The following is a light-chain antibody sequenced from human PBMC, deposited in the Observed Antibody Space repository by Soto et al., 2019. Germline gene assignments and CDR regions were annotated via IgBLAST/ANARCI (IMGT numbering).Light chain of an antibody. V-gene: IGLV1-44*01. CDR1: SSNIGSNT. Sequence: QSVLTQPPSASATPGQSVTISCSGSSSNIGSNTVNWYQQLPGTAPKLLIYSNNQRPSGVPDRFSGSKSGTSACLGISGLQSEDEAVYYCATWDDSLSGSYVFGTGTKLTVL. J-gene: IGLJ1*01. CDR3: ATWDDSLSGSYV. CDR2: SNN.